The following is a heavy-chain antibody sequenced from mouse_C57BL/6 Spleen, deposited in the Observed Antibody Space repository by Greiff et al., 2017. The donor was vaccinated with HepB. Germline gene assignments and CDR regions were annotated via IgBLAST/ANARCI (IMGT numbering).Heavy chain of an antibody. CDR2: IRSKSNNYAT. CDR3: VRQGEGFDYAMDY. V-gene: IGHV10-1*01. Sequence: GGGLVQPKGSLKLSCAASGFSFNTYAMNWVRQAPGKGLEWVARIRSKSNNYATYYADSVKDRFTISRDDSESMLYLQMNNLKTEDTAMYYCVRQGEGFDYAMDYWGQGTSVTVSS. J-gene: IGHJ4*01. CDR1: GFSFNTYA.